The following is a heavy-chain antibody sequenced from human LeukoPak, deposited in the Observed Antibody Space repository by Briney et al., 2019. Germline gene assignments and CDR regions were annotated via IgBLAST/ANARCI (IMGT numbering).Heavy chain of an antibody. J-gene: IGHJ6*02. D-gene: IGHD3-3*01. CDR1: GFTFSSYA. CDR2: ISYDGSNK. CDR3: ARGGYDFLYGMDV. Sequence: GGSLRLSCAASGFTFSSYAMHWVRQAPGKGLEWVAIISYDGSNKYYADSVKGRFTISRDNSKNTLYLQTNSLKAEDTAVYYCARGGYDFLYGMDVWGQGTTVTVSS. V-gene: IGHV3-30-3*01.